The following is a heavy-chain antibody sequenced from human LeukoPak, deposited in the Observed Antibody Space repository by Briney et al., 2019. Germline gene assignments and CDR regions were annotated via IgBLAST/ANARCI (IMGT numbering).Heavy chain of an antibody. CDR1: GGSFSGYY. CDR3: ALGYCSSTSCVRAFDI. CDR2: INHSGST. V-gene: IGHV4-34*01. D-gene: IGHD2-2*01. J-gene: IGHJ3*02. Sequence: PSETLSLTCAVYGGSFSGYYWSWIRQPAGKGLEWIGEINHSGSTNYNPSLKSRVTISVDTSKNQFSLKLSSVTAADTAVYYCALGYCSSTSCVRAFDIWGQGTMVTVSS.